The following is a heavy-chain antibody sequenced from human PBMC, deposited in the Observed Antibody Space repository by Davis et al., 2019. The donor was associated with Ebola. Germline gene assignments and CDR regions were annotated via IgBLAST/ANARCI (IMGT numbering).Heavy chain of an antibody. Sequence: GESLKISCAASGFTFSGYAMNWVRQAPGKGLEWVSTITGSGDSTHYADSVKGRFTISRDNSKNTLCLQMNSLRAEDTAVYYCAKDKGYGVPFDYWGQGTLVTVSS. CDR2: ITGSGDST. CDR3: AKDKGYGVPFDY. CDR1: GFTFSGYA. J-gene: IGHJ4*02. D-gene: IGHD4-17*01. V-gene: IGHV3-23*01.